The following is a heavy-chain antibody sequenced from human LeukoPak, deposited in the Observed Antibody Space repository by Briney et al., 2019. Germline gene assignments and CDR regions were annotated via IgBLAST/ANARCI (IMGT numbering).Heavy chain of an antibody. CDR2: IYYSGST. D-gene: IGHD3-10*01. Sequence: SETLSLTCTVSGGSISSYYWSWIRQPPGKGLEWIGYIYYSGSTNYNPSLKSRVTISVDTSKNQFSLKLSSVTAADTAVYYCARGQLLWFGELMCHFDYWGQGTLVTVSS. CDR1: GGSISSYY. V-gene: IGHV4-59*12. CDR3: ARGQLLWFGELMCHFDY. J-gene: IGHJ4*02.